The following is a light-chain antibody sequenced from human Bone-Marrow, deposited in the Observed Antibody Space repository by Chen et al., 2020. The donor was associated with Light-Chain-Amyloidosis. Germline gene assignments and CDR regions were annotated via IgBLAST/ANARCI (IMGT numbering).Light chain of an antibody. CDR1: DLPTKY. J-gene: IGLJ2*01. CDR2: RDA. Sequence: SYELTQPPSVSVSPGQTARITCSGDDLPTKYAYWYQQKPGQAPVLVIHRDAEGPSEISERFSGSSSGTTATLTISGGQAEDEADYHCQSADSSGTYEVIFGGGTKLTVL. V-gene: IGLV3-25*03. CDR3: QSADSSGTYEVI.